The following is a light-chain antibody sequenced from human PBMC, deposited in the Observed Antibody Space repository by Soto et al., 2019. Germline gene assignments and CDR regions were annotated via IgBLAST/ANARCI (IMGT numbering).Light chain of an antibody. CDR1: SSDVGSYNL. V-gene: IGLV2-23*01. J-gene: IGLJ3*02. Sequence: QSALTQPASVSGSPGQSITISCTGTSSDVGSYNLVSWYQQHPGKAPKLMIYEGRKRPSGVSNRFSGSKSGNTASLTISGLQAEDEADYYCCSYAGSSTWVFGGGTQLTVL. CDR2: EGR. CDR3: CSYAGSSTWV.